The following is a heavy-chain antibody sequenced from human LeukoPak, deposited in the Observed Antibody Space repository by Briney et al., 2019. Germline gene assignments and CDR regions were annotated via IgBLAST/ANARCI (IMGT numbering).Heavy chain of an antibody. CDR2: IYHSGST. Sequence: SETLSLTCTDSGYSISSGYYWGWIRQPPGKGLEWIGSIYHSGSTYYNPSLESRVTISVDTSKNQFSLKLSSVTAADTAVYYCARGRVAARTFDPWGQGTLVTVSS. V-gene: IGHV4-38-2*02. CDR1: GYSISSGYY. J-gene: IGHJ5*02. CDR3: ARGRVAARTFDP. D-gene: IGHD6-6*01.